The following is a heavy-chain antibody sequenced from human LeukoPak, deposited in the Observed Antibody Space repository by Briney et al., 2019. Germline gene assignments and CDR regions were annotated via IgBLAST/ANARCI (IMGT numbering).Heavy chain of an antibody. V-gene: IGHV4-4*07. Sequence: SSETLSLTCTVSGGSISSYYWSWIRQPAGKGLEGIGRIYTSRSTNYNPSLKSRVTMSVDTSKNQFSLKLSSVTAADTAVYYCARYYYDSSGYYYDAFDIWGQGTMVTVSS. D-gene: IGHD3-22*01. CDR2: IYTSRST. CDR3: ARYYYDSSGYYYDAFDI. J-gene: IGHJ3*02. CDR1: GGSISSYY.